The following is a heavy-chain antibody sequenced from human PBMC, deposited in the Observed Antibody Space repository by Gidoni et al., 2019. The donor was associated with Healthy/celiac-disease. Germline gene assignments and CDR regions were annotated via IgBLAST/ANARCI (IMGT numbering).Heavy chain of an antibody. V-gene: IGHV2-70*01. Sequence: QVTLRESGPALVKPTQTLTLTCTFSGFSHSTSGMCVSWIRQPPGKALELLALIDWVDEKYYSTSLKTRLTISKDTSKNQVGLTRTNMDPVDTATYYCARIETTTWYFDLWGRGTLVTVSS. CDR1: GFSHSTSGMC. D-gene: IGHD1-26*01. CDR3: ARIETTTWYFDL. J-gene: IGHJ2*01. CDR2: IDWVDEK.